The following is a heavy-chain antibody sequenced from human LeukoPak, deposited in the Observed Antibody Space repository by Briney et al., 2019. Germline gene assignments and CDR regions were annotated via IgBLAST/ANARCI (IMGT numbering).Heavy chain of an antibody. Sequence: GGSLRLSCAASGFTFSSYAMSWVRQAPGKGLEWVSAISGSGGSTYYADSVKGRFTISRDNSKNTLYLQMNSLRAEDTAVYYCAKDGAYYDILTGYVHYYGMDVWGQGTTVTVSS. CDR2: ISGSGGST. V-gene: IGHV3-23*01. J-gene: IGHJ6*02. D-gene: IGHD3-9*01. CDR1: GFTFSSYA. CDR3: AKDGAYYDILTGYVHYYGMDV.